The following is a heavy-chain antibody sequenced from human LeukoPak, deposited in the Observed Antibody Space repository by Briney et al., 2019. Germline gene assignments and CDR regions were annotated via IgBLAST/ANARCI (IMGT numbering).Heavy chain of an antibody. Sequence: SETLSLTCAVYGGSFSGYYWSWIRQPPGKGLEWIGEINHSGSTNYNPSLKSRVTISVDTSKNQFSLKLSSVTAADTAVYYCAGAGLRDCSNTSCYLLPDYRGQGTLVTVSS. CDR2: INHSGST. CDR1: GGSFSGYY. J-gene: IGHJ4*02. CDR3: AGAGLRDCSNTSCYLLPDY. D-gene: IGHD2-2*01. V-gene: IGHV4-34*01.